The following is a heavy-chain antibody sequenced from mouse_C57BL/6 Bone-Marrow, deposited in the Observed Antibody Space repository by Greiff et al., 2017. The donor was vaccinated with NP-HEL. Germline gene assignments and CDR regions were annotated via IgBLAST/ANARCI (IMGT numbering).Heavy chain of an antibody. CDR3: TTEGWLLRGAY. CDR1: GFNIKDDY. CDR2: IDPENGDT. Sequence: VQLKQSGAELVRPGASVKLSCTASGFNIKDDYMHWVKQRPEQGLEWIGWIDPENGDTEYASKFQGKATITADTSSNTAYLQLSSLTSEDTAVYYCTTEGWLLRGAYWGQGTLDTVSA. D-gene: IGHD2-3*01. J-gene: IGHJ3*01. V-gene: IGHV14-4*01.